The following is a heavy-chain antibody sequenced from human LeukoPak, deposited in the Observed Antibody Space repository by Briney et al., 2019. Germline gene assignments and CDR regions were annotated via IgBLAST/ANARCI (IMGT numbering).Heavy chain of an antibody. CDR3: VPEKYYYDSSGYYWY. CDR2: IFPSGGEI. J-gene: IGHJ4*02. V-gene: IGHV3-23*01. Sequence: GGSLRLSCAASGFTFSTFAMIWVRQPPGKGLEWVSSIFPSGGEIHYADSVRGRFTISRDNSKSTLYLQMNSLRAEDTAVYYCVPEKYYYDSSGYYWYWGQGTLVTVSS. D-gene: IGHD3-22*01. CDR1: GFTFSTFA.